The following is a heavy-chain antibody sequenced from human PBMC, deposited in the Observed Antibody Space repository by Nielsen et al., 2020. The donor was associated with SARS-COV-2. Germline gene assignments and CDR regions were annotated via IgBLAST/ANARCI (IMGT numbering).Heavy chain of an antibody. D-gene: IGHD3-16*01. V-gene: IGHV3-11*01. CDR2: ISVGAGTR. Sequence: GGSLRLSCSASGFTVSSNYMSWVRQAPGRGLEWIAYISVGAGTRYYADSVQGRFIVSSDNAKNSVSLQMSNLGVEDTAVYFCARGVNALDVWGQGTPVTVSS. J-gene: IGHJ6*02. CDR1: GFTVSSNY. CDR3: ARGVNALDV.